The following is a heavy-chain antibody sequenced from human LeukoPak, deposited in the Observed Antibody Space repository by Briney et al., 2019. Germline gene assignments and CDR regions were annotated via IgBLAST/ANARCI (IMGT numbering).Heavy chain of an antibody. CDR1: GFTFSSYS. CDR3: ARDWPTIAAAGTIPEYFQH. D-gene: IGHD6-13*01. Sequence: TGGSLRLSCAASGFTFSSYSMNRVRQAPGKGLEWVSSISSSSSYIYYADSVKGRFTISRDNAKNSLYLQMSSLRAEDTAVYYCARDWPTIAAAGTIPEYFQHWGQGTLVTVSS. J-gene: IGHJ1*01. CDR2: ISSSSSYI. V-gene: IGHV3-21*01.